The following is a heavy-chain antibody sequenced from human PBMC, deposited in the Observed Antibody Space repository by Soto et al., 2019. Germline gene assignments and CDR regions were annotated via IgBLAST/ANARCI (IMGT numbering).Heavy chain of an antibody. CDR2: VFHTGTA. Sequence: PSETLSLTCAVSGASIGSIGSTNWWNWVRQPPGKGLEWIGEVFHTGTANYNPSLMNRVIISVDKSKNQFSLKLNSVTAADTAVYYCGDPPAGYWGQGTMVTVSS. CDR1: GASIGSIGSTNW. CDR3: GDPPAGY. V-gene: IGHV4-4*02. J-gene: IGHJ4*02.